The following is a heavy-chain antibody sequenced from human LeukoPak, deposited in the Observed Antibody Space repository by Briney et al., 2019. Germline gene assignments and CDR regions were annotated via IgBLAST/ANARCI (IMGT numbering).Heavy chain of an antibody. V-gene: IGHV4-30-2*01. CDR3: ASVGGYSSHPLIPLFDY. J-gene: IGHJ4*02. Sequence: SQTLSLTCAVSGGSISSGGYSWSWIRQPPGKGLEWIGYIYHSGSTYYNPSLKSRVTISVDRSKNQFSLKLSSVTAADTAVYYCASVGGYSSHPLIPLFDYWGQGTLVTVSS. CDR1: GGSISSGGYS. CDR2: IYHSGST. D-gene: IGHD6-13*01.